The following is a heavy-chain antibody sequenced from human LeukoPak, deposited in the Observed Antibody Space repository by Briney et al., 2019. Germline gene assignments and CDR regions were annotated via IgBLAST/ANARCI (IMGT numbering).Heavy chain of an antibody. J-gene: IGHJ4*02. CDR2: IYHSGST. CDR3: ARVRIAVDEVYFDY. V-gene: IGHV4-4*02. D-gene: IGHD6-19*01. Sequence: SGTLSLTCAVSGGSISSSNWWSWVRQPPGKGLEWIWEIYHSGSTNYNPSLKSRVTISVDKSKNQFSLKLSSVTAADTAVYYCARVRIAVDEVYFDYWGQGTLVTVSS. CDR1: GGSISSSNW.